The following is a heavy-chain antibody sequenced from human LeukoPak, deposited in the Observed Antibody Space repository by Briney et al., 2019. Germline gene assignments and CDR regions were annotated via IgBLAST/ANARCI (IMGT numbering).Heavy chain of an antibody. D-gene: IGHD1-1*01. J-gene: IGHJ6*02. Sequence: PGGSLRLSCAASGFTFRNSAMHWVRQAPGKGLEYVSGISSNGGSTFYASAVRGRFTISRDNSKNTVYLQMGSLRVEDMAVYYCARWYNSLDVWGQGTSVTVSS. CDR1: GFTFRNSA. CDR2: ISSNGGST. CDR3: ARWYNSLDV. V-gene: IGHV3-64*01.